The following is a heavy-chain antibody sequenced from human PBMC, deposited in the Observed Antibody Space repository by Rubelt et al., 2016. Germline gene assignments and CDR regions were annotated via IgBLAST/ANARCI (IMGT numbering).Heavy chain of an antibody. D-gene: IGHD6-6*01. CDR1: GYTFTSYG. CDR2: ISAYNGNT. J-gene: IGHJ2*01. Sequence: QVQLVQSGAEVKKPGASVKVSCKASGYTFTSYGISWVRQAPGQGLEWMGWISAYNGNTNYAQKRQGIVTRTTDTSTRTAYMELRSRRSDDTAVYYCARDRIRIAARQGWYFDLWGRGTLVTVSS. V-gene: IGHV1-18*01. CDR3: ARDRIRIAARQGWYFDL.